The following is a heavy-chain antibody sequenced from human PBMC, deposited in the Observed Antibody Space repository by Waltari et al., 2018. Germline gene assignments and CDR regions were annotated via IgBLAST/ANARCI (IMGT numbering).Heavy chain of an antibody. CDR1: GDSIGRYY. V-gene: IGHV4-59*01. CDR3: TRYDASSSAGWFDP. J-gene: IGHJ5*02. D-gene: IGHD6-6*01. CDR2: INYSGST. Sequence: QVQLQESGPGLVKPSETLSLTCTVSGDSIGRYYWGWIRQPPGKGLEWIGYINYSGSTYYHPSLNNRVTISVDTSKNQFSLKLNSVTAADTAVYYCTRYDASSSAGWFDPWGQGTLVTVSS.